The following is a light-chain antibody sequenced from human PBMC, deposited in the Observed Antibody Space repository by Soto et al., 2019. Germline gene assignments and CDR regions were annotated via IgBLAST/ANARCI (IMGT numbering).Light chain of an antibody. CDR2: AAS. V-gene: IGKV1-6*01. Sequence: AIQMTQSTSSLSASVGDRVTITCRASQGIRNDLAWYQQRPGKAPKLLIWAASNLQSGVPSRCSGSGSGTEFTLTISSLQPEDFATYYCLQDYNYPTAFGGGTKVEIK. J-gene: IGKJ4*01. CDR1: QGIRND. CDR3: LQDYNYPTA.